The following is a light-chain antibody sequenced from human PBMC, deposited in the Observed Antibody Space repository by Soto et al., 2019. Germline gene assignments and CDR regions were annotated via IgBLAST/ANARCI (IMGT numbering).Light chain of an antibody. V-gene: IGKV3-20*01. CDR2: GAS. Sequence: EIGLTESPGTLSFSPGERATLCCRASQRVSSSYLAWYQQKPGQAPRLLIYGASSRATGIPDRFSGSGSGRHFTLTISRLEPEDFAVYYCQQYGNSPWTFGQGTKVQIK. CDR3: QQYGNSPWT. CDR1: QRVSSSY. J-gene: IGKJ1*01.